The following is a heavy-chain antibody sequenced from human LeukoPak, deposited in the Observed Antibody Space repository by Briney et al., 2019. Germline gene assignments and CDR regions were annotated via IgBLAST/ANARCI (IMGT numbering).Heavy chain of an antibody. J-gene: IGHJ4*02. V-gene: IGHV3-74*01. Sequence: GGSLSLSCAASGFTFSRYWMHWVRQAPGKGLVWVSRINIDGSSTSYADSVKGRFTISRDNAKNTLYLQMNSLRAEDTAVYYCARGKWELRGWGQGTLVTASS. CDR2: INIDGSST. CDR1: GFTFSRYW. CDR3: ARGKWELRG. D-gene: IGHD1-26*01.